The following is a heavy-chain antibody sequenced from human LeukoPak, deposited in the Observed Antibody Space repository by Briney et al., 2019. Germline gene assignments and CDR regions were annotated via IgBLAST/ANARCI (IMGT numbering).Heavy chain of an antibody. V-gene: IGHV4-39*07. CDR2: IYYSGRT. Sequence: SETLSLTCTVSGGSISSSNYYWAWIRQPPGKGLEWIGTIYYSGRTYYNPSLKSRVTISVDTSKNQFSLKLSSVTAADTAVYYCARGEGKVGATLFDYWGQGTLVTVSS. J-gene: IGHJ4*02. D-gene: IGHD1-26*01. CDR1: GGSISSSNYY. CDR3: ARGEGKVGATLFDY.